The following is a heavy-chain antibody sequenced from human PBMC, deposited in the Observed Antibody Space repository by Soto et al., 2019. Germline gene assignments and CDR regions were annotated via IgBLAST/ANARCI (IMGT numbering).Heavy chain of an antibody. CDR2: IYSNGDT. Sequence: QVQLQESGPGLVKPSQTLSLTCSVSSDSMNSGGYYWSWIRQHPGKGLEWIGYIYSNGDTYYNQSLKSRVTISVDTSKNQFSLNLTSVTAADTAVYYCARRGGSSSGYYYYAMDVWGQGTTVTVSS. J-gene: IGHJ6*02. CDR1: SDSMNSGGYY. CDR3: ARRGGSSSGYYYYAMDV. D-gene: IGHD6-6*01. V-gene: IGHV4-31*03.